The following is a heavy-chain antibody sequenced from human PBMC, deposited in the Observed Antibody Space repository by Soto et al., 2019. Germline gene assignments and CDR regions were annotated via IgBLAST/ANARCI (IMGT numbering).Heavy chain of an antibody. Sequence: QITLKESGPTLAKPTQSLTLTCTFSGFSLPTDRVGVGWIRQPPGKALEWLAVIYWYDTKTYRPSLKSRLTITKDTSKTHVALTMTDMDPVDTATYYCARAYGGGSLYWGQGTLVTVSS. CDR3: ARAYGGGSLY. J-gene: IGHJ4*02. D-gene: IGHD3-10*01. CDR1: GFSLPTDRVG. V-gene: IGHV2-5*01. CDR2: IYWYDTK.